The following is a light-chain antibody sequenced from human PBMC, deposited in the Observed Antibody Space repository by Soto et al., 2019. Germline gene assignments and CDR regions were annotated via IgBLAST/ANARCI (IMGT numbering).Light chain of an antibody. J-gene: IGKJ1*01. Sequence: EVVLTPAPGTLFLSPWERGTLSCSASQSVSGNYLAGHQQKPGQAPSLLMEGASSRATGIPERFSGSGSGTDVTLTISRQEPEDFALYYCQQYGSSPRTFGQGTKVDIK. CDR3: QQYGSSPRT. CDR2: GAS. CDR1: QSVSGNY. V-gene: IGKV3-20*01.